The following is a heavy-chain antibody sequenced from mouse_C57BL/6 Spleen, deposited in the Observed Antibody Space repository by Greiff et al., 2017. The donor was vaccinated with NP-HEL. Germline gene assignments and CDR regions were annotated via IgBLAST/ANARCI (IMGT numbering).Heavy chain of an antibody. V-gene: IGHV1-9*01. D-gene: IGHD1-1*01. Sequence: QVQLQQSGAELMKPGASVKLSCKATGYTFTGYWIEWVKQRPGHGLEWIGEILPGSGSTNYNEKFKGKATLTADTSSNTAYMQLSSLTTEDSAIYYCAREDTTVVANYYFDYWGQGTTLTVSS. J-gene: IGHJ2*01. CDR2: ILPGSGST. CDR3: AREDTTVVANYYFDY. CDR1: GYTFTGYW.